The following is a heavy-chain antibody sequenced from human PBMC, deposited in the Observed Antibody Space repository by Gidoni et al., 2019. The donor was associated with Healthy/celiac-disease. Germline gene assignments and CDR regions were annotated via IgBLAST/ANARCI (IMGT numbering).Heavy chain of an antibody. CDR1: GFTFSSYG. V-gene: IGHV3-30*18. D-gene: IGHD3-16*01. J-gene: IGHJ4*02. CDR3: AKVGGTTLDY. Sequence: QVQLVESGGGVVQPGRSLRLSCAASGFTFSSYGMPWVRQAPGKGLEWVAVISYDGSNKYYADSVKGRFTISRDNSKNTLYLQMNSLRAEDTAVYYCAKVGGTTLDYWGQGTLVTVSS. CDR2: ISYDGSNK.